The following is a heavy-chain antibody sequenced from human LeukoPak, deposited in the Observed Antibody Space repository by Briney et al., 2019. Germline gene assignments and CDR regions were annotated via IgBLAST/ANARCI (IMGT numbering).Heavy chain of an antibody. CDR2: ISSSSSYI. CDR1: GFTFSSYS. J-gene: IGHJ6*02. V-gene: IGHV3-21*04. D-gene: IGHD3-10*01. CDR3: AKDQGVGELVYYYYYYGMDV. Sequence: GGSLRLSCAASGFTFSSYSMNWVRQAPGKGLEWVSSISSSSSYIYYADSVKGRFTISRDNAKNSLYLQMNSLRAEDTAGYYCAKDQGVGELVYYYYYYGMDVWGQGTTVTVSS.